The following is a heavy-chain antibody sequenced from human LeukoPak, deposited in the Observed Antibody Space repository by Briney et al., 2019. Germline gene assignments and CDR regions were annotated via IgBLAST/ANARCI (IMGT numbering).Heavy chain of an antibody. J-gene: IGHJ5*02. CDR3: ARQRLTMRAYAGNRFDP. CDR2: IYPGDSDT. Sequence: KFGESLKISCKGSGYSFTSYWIGWVRQMPGKGLEWMGIIYPGDSDTRYSPSFQGQVTISADKSISTAYLQWSSLKASDTAMYYCARQRLTMRAYAGNRFDPWGQGTLVTVSS. CDR1: GYSFTSYW. D-gene: IGHD2/OR15-2a*01. V-gene: IGHV5-51*01.